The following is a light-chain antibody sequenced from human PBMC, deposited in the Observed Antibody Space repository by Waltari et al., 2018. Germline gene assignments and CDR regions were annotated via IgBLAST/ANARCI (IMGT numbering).Light chain of an antibody. CDR1: QRVSSSD. V-gene: IGKV3-20*01. CDR3: QQYGSSPRT. CDR2: GAS. J-gene: IGKJ1*01. Sequence: ESVLTQSPGTLSLSPGERATLSCRASQRVSSSDVAWYQQKPGQAPRLLIYGASSRATGIPDMFSGSGSGTDFTLTISRLEPEDFAVYYCQQYGSSPRTFGQGTKVEIK.